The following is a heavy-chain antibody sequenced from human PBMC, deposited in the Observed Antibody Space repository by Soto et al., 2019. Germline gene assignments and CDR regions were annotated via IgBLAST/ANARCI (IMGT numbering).Heavy chain of an antibody. CDR3: AKDDDSSGLLLV. CDR2: ISGSGGST. D-gene: IGHD3-22*01. J-gene: IGHJ6*02. Sequence: PGGSLRLSCAASGFTFNSHAMSWVRQAPGEGLEWVSAISGSGGSTYYEDSVKGRFTISRDNSKNTMYLQMNSLRAEDTAVYYCAKDDDSSGLLLVWGQGTTVTVSS. CDR1: GFTFNSHA. V-gene: IGHV3-23*01.